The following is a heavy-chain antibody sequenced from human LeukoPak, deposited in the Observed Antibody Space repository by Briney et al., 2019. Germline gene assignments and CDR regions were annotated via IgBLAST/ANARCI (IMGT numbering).Heavy chain of an antibody. J-gene: IGHJ6*03. Sequence: GASVKVSCKASGYTFTDYYLHWERQAPEQGLEWMGWINPDSGVTHYAQEFQGRVTMTRDTSISTAYMDLSRLTSDDTAIYYCARMQEVRHGRYYYYYMDVWGKGTTVSVSS. D-gene: IGHD3-9*01. V-gene: IGHV1-2*02. CDR2: INPDSGVT. CDR3: ARMQEVRHGRYYYYYMDV. CDR1: GYTFTDYY.